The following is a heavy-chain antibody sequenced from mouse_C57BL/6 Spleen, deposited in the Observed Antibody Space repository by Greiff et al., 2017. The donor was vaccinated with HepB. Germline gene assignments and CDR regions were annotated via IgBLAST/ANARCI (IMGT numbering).Heavy chain of an antibody. CDR3: ARDAGVRDYYAMDY. Sequence: EVKVVESGGGLVQSGRSLRLSCATSGFTFSDFYMEWVRQAPGKGLEWIAASRNKANDYTTEYSASVKGRFIVSRDTSQSILYLQMNALRAEDTAMYYCARDAGVRDYYAMDYWGQGTSVTVSS. V-gene: IGHV7-1*01. CDR1: GFTFSDFY. J-gene: IGHJ4*01. CDR2: SRNKANDYTT.